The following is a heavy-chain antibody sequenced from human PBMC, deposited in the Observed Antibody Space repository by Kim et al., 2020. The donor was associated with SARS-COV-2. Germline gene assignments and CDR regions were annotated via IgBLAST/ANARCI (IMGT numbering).Heavy chain of an antibody. CDR1: GGSISSYY. CDR3: ARVRWELLRESGLWFDP. CDR2: IYYSGST. J-gene: IGHJ5*02. Sequence: SETLSLTCTVSGGSISSYYWSWIRQPPGKGLEWIGYIYYSGSTNYNPSLKSRVTISVDTSKNQFSLKLSSVTAADTAVYYCARVRWELLRESGLWFDPWGQGTLVTVSS. D-gene: IGHD1-26*01. V-gene: IGHV4-59*13.